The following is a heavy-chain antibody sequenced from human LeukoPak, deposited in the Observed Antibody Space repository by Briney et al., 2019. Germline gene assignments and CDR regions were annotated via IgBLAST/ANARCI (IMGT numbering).Heavy chain of an antibody. Sequence: GGSLRISCAASGFTFSDYYMSWIRQAPGKGLEWVSYISSSGSTIYYADAVKGRFTISRDNAKNSLYLQMNSLRAEDTAVYYCARAAVATIQGNWFDPWGQGTLVTVSS. CDR2: ISSSGSTI. D-gene: IGHD5-12*01. J-gene: IGHJ5*02. CDR3: ARAAVATIQGNWFDP. CDR1: GFTFSDYY. V-gene: IGHV3-11*01.